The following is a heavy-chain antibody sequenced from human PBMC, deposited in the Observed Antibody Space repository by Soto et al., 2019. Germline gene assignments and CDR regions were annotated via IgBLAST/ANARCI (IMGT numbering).Heavy chain of an antibody. Sequence: ASVKVSCKTSGYTFSNYGITWVRQAPGQPLEWLGWISLYSDGTSYAQKFRGRVSMTTDTSTTTAYMELRSLRSDDTAVYYCARVVPGAEAWFGPWGQRTPVTVST. CDR3: ARVVPGAEAWFGP. V-gene: IGHV1-18*01. CDR1: GYTFSNYG. J-gene: IGHJ5*02. CDR2: ISLYSDGT.